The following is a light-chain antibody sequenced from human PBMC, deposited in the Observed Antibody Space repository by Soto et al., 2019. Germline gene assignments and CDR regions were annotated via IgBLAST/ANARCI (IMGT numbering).Light chain of an antibody. V-gene: IGKV3-15*01. J-gene: IGKJ2*01. Sequence: IVMTQSPATLSVSPGDRVTLSCSASQSVSSDLAWYQQRPGQAPRLLIYGSSTRATGIPARFSGTGSGTEFTLTISSLQSEDVAIYYCQQYNNWPPYTFGQGTKLEIK. CDR1: QSVSSD. CDR3: QQYNNWPPYT. CDR2: GSS.